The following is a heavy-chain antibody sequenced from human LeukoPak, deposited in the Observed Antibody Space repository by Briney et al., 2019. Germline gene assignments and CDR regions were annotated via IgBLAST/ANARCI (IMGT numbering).Heavy chain of an antibody. CDR2: MNPNNGIT. V-gene: IGHV1-8*01. Sequence: ASVKVSCKASGYTFTSYDINWVRQATGQGLEWMGWMNPNNGITGYAQKFQGRVTMTRNTSISTAYMELSSLRSEDTAVYYCARGIGSTTVTTLEYYFDYWGQGTLVTVSS. D-gene: IGHD4-17*01. CDR1: GYTFTSYD. CDR3: ARGIGSTTVTTLEYYFDY. J-gene: IGHJ4*02.